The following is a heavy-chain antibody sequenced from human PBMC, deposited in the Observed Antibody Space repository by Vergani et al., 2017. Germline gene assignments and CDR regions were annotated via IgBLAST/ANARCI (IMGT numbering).Heavy chain of an antibody. CDR3: ARDGGSYWVDYYYGMDV. CDR2: IYYSGST. D-gene: IGHD1-26*01. CDR1: GGSISSYY. V-gene: IGHV4-59*01. J-gene: IGHJ6*02. Sequence: QVQLQESGPGLVKPSETLSLTCTVSGGSISSYYWSWIRQPPGKGLEWIGYIYYSGSTNYNPSLKSRVTISVDTSKNQCSLKLSSVTAADTAVYYCARDGGSYWVDYYYGMDVWGQGTTVTVSS.